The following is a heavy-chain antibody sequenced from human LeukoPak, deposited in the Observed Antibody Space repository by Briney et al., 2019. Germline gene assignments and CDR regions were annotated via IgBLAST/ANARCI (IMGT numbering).Heavy chain of an antibody. V-gene: IGHV4-39*01. Sequence: SESLSLTCTVSGGSISSSSYFWGWIRQPPGKGLEWIGSMYSSGSTYYNPSLKSRLTISVDTSKNQFSLTLSSVTAADTAVYYCARNLTGSSFDYWGQGTLVTVSS. CDR1: GGSISSSSYF. CDR2: MYSSGST. D-gene: IGHD2-8*02. CDR3: ARNLTGSSFDY. J-gene: IGHJ4*02.